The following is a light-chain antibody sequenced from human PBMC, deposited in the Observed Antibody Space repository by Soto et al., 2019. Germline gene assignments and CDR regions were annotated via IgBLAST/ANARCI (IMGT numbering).Light chain of an antibody. CDR1: QSVSSNY. Sequence: EIVLTQSPGTLSLSPGERATLSCRATQSVSSNYLAWYQQKSGQAPRLLIYGASSRATGIPDRFRGGGSGADFTLTITRLEPEDFAVYFCLQYGGLPRTFGQGTKVDIK. J-gene: IGKJ1*01. CDR3: LQYGGLPRT. V-gene: IGKV3-20*01. CDR2: GAS.